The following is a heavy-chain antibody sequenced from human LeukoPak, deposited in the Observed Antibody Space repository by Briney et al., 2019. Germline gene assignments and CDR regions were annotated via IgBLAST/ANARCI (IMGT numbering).Heavy chain of an antibody. V-gene: IGHV3-30*02. J-gene: IGHJ6*03. CDR3: AKEPPTRYYYYYMDV. Sequence: PGGSLRLSCAASGFTFSSYGMHWVRQAPGEGLEWVAFIRYDGSNKYYADSVKGRFTISRDNSKNTLYLQMNSLRAEDTAVYYCAKEPPTRYYYYYMDVWGKGTTVTVSS. CDR1: GFTFSSYG. CDR2: IRYDGSNK.